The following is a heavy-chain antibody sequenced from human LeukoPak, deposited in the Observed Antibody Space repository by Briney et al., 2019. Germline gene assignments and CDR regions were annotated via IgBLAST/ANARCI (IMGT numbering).Heavy chain of an antibody. CDR2: ISFDGDNE. CDR3: AKGLRTGVGPYMGYHYYMDV. Sequence: GGSLRLSCATSGFTFSNYAIHWVRQAPGKGLEWVADISFDGDNEYYADSVRGRFTISRDNSYNTVSLQMNSLRDEDTGVYYCAKGLRTGVGPYMGYHYYMDVWGKGATVTVSS. V-gene: IGHV3-30-3*01. D-gene: IGHD3-16*01. CDR1: GFTFSNYA. J-gene: IGHJ6*03.